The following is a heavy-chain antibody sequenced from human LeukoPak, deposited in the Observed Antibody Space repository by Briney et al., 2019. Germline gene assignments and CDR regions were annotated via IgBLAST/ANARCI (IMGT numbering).Heavy chain of an antibody. V-gene: IGHV3-7*01. CDR3: ARGYSSGWYLFYFDY. Sequence: GGSLRLSCAASGFTFSSYWMSWVRQAPGKGLEWVANIKQDGSEKYYVDSVKGRFTTSRDNAKNSLYLQMNSLRAEDTAVYYCARGYSSGWYLFYFDYWGQGTLVTVSS. J-gene: IGHJ4*02. CDR2: IKQDGSEK. CDR1: GFTFSSYW. D-gene: IGHD6-19*01.